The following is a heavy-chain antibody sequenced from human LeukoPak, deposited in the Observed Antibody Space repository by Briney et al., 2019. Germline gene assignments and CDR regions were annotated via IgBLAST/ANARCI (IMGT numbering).Heavy chain of an antibody. Sequence: PSETLSLTCTVSGGSISSGDFYWDWIRQPPGKGLEWIGEINHSGSTNYNPSLKSRVTISVVTSKNQFSLKLSSVTAADTAVYYCAREREGYFDLWGRGTLVTVSS. CDR1: GGSISSGDFY. V-gene: IGHV4-39*07. CDR2: INHSGST. CDR3: AREREGYFDL. J-gene: IGHJ2*01.